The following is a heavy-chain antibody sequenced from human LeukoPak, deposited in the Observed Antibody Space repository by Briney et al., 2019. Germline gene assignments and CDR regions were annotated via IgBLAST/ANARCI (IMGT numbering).Heavy chain of an antibody. CDR2: IYYSGST. J-gene: IGHJ6*02. CDR1: GGSTSSFY. V-gene: IGHV4-59*01. CDR3: ARETGTSNMDV. D-gene: IGHD1-7*01. Sequence: PSETLSLTCTVSGGSTSSFYWSWIRQPPGKGLEWIGYIYYSGSTNYNPSLKSRVTISLDTSGNQLSLKLTSVTAADTAVYYCARETGTSNMDVWGQGTTVTVSS.